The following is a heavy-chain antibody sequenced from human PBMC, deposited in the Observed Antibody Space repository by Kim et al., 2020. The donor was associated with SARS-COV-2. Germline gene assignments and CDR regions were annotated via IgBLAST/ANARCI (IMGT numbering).Heavy chain of an antibody. CDR2: ISISSSYI. J-gene: IGHJ6*01. Sequence: GGSLRLSCVVSGFSFSSYSMNWVRQAPGKGLEWVSSISISSSYIHYADSVKGRFTISRDDAKQSLYLQMNSLRAEDTAVYYCARVVGCSGYVLEDDDSYYYDCGMDVWGRGTTVTVSA. D-gene: IGHD5-12*01. V-gene: IGHV3-21*03. CDR3: ARVVGCSGYVLEDDDSYYYDCGMDV. CDR1: GFSFSSYS.